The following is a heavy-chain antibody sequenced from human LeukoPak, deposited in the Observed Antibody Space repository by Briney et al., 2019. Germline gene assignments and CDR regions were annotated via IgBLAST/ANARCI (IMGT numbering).Heavy chain of an antibody. CDR2: ISAYNGNT. CDR1: GYTFTSYG. V-gene: IGHV1-18*01. Sequence: ASVKVSCKASGYTFTSYGISWVRQAPGQGQEWKGWISAYNGNTNYEQKLQGKVTMATDTSTSTAYMELRSLRSDDTAVYYCARDLGVVVVPAARYYYYGMDVWGQGTTVTVSS. D-gene: IGHD2-2*01. J-gene: IGHJ6*02. CDR3: ARDLGVVVVPAARYYYYGMDV.